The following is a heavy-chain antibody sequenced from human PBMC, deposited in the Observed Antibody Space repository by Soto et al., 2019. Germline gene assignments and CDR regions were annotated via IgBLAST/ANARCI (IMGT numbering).Heavy chain of an antibody. V-gene: IGHV4-59*01. Sequence: QVQLQESGPGLVKPSETLSLTCTVSGGSINSYYWSWIRQPPGKGPEWIGYIYYSGNTKYNPSLKSRVSLSVDMSKNQFSLKLYSVTAADTAVHYCARDYLAYQMLSSFDPWGQGTLVIVSS. CDR3: ARDYLAYQMLSSFDP. CDR2: IYYSGNT. J-gene: IGHJ5*02. CDR1: GGSINSYY. D-gene: IGHD2-2*01.